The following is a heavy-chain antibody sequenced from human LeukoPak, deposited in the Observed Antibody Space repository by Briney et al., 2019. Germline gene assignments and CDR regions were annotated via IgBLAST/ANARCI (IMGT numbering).Heavy chain of an antibody. Sequence: ASVKVSCKASGGTFSSYAISWVRQAPGQGLEWMGRIIPILGIANYAQKFQGRATITADKSTSTAYMELSSLRSEDTAVYYCASGYCSGGSCYYFDYWGQGTLVTVSS. J-gene: IGHJ4*02. V-gene: IGHV1-69*04. D-gene: IGHD2-15*01. CDR1: GGTFSSYA. CDR3: ASGYCSGGSCYYFDY. CDR2: IIPILGIA.